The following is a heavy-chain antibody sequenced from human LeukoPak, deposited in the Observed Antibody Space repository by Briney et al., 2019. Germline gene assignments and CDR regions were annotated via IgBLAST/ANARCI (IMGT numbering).Heavy chain of an antibody. CDR3: ARLYSSSSRHYYYYYMDV. D-gene: IGHD6-6*01. J-gene: IGHJ6*03. CDR1: GGSFSGYY. Sequence: SETLSLTCAVYGGSFSGYYWSWIRQPPGKGLEWIGEINHSGSTNYNPSLKSRVTISVDTSKNQFSLKLSSVTAADTAVYYCARLYSSSSRHYYYYYMDVSGKGTTVTVSS. V-gene: IGHV4-34*01. CDR2: INHSGST.